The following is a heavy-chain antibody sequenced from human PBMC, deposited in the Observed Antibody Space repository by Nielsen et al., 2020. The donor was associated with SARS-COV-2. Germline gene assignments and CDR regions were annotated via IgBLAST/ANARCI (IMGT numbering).Heavy chain of an antibody. CDR3: TRSYDSNGYQSAY. V-gene: IGHV5-51*01. J-gene: IGHJ4*02. CDR1: GYNFLTNW. Sequence: GESLKISCKGSGYNFLTNWIAWVRQMPGKDLEWMGIIYPDDSDTRYSPSFQGHVTISTDETISTAYLQFSSLKASDTDMYYCTRSYDSNGYQSAYWGQGTLVTVSS. D-gene: IGHD3-22*01. CDR2: IYPDDSDT.